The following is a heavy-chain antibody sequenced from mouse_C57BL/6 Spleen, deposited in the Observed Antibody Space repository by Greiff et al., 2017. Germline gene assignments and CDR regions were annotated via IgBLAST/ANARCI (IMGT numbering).Heavy chain of an antibody. CDR1: GYSFTDYY. V-gene: IGHV1-39*01. CDR3: SRVDGCYRENFDY. J-gene: IGHJ2*01. CDR2: INPNYGTT. Sequence: VQLKESGPELVKPGASVKISCKASGYSFTDYYMNWVKQSNGKSLEWIGVINPNYGTTSYNQKFKGKATLTVDQSSSTAYVQLNSLTSEDSAVYYCSRVDGCYRENFDYWGQGTTLTVSS. D-gene: IGHD2-3*01.